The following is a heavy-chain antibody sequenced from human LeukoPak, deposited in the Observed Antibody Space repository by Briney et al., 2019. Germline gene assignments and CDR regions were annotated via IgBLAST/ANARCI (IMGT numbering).Heavy chain of an antibody. Sequence: LTGGSLRLSCAASGFTFSSYAMHWVRQAPGKGLEWVAVISYDGSNKYYADSVKGRFTISRDNSKNTLYLQMNSLRAEDTAVYYCAKAVSPRCDSLRDWGQGTLVTVSS. D-gene: IGHD3-9*01. CDR1: GFTFSSYA. CDR2: ISYDGSNK. V-gene: IGHV3-30-3*01. J-gene: IGHJ4*02. CDR3: AKAVSPRCDSLRD.